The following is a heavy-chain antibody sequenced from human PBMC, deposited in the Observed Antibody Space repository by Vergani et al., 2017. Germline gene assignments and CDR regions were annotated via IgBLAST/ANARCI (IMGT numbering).Heavy chain of an antibody. V-gene: IGHV3-53*01. D-gene: IGHD6-13*01. Sequence: EVQLVESGGGLIQPGGSLRLSCAASGFTVSSNYMSWVRQAPGKGLEWVSVISSGGSTYYADSVKGRFTISRDNSKNTLYLQMNSRRAEDTAVYYCARARGIAAAGHLDYWGQGTLVTVSS. CDR1: GFTVSSNY. CDR2: ISSGGST. J-gene: IGHJ4*02. CDR3: ARARGIAAAGHLDY.